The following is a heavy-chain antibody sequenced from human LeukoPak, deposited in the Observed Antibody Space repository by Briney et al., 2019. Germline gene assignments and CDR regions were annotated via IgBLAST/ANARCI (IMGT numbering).Heavy chain of an antibody. CDR2: IYRDGRT. J-gene: IGHJ4*02. CDR1: GFNVSNNY. Sequence: GGSLRLSCAASGFNVSNNYMSWVRQAPGRGLEWVSVIYRDGRTYYADSVKGRFTISRDKSKNTLYLQMNSLRVEDTAVYYCFSLTYDYWGQGTLVSVSS. V-gene: IGHV3-53*01. D-gene: IGHD4/OR15-4a*01. CDR3: FSLTYDY.